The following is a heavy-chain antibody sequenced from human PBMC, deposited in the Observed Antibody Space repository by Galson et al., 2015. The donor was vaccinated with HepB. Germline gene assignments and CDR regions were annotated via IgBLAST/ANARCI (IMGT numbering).Heavy chain of an antibody. CDR1: GFTFSSSS. D-gene: IGHD3-10*01. CDR2: ISSSSSTI. V-gene: IGHV3-48*02. Sequence: SLRLSCAASGFTFSSSSMNWVRQAPGKGLEWVSYISSSSSTIYYADSVKGRFTISRDNAKNSLYLQMNSLRDEDTAVYYCARDPTSPPGYYGMDVWGQGTTVTVSS. J-gene: IGHJ6*02. CDR3: ARDPTSPPGYYGMDV.